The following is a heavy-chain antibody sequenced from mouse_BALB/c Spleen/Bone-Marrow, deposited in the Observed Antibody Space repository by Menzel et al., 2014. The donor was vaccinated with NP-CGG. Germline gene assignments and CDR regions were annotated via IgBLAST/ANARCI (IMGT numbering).Heavy chain of an antibody. J-gene: IGHJ1*01. CDR2: IHPSDSET. Sequence: VQLQQSGAELVRPGASVKLSCRASDHSFTSYWVNWVKQRPGQGLEWIGMIHPSDSETRLNQKFKDKATLTVDKSSSTAYMQLSSPTSEDSAVYYCARGGYDGWYFDVWGAGTTVTVSP. V-gene: IGHV1-74*01. CDR1: DHSFTSYW. D-gene: IGHD2-2*01. CDR3: ARGGYDGWYFDV.